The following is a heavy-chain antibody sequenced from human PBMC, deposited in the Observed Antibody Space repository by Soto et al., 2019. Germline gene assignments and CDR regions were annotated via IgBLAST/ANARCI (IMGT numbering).Heavy chain of an antibody. CDR2: IKPDNGDT. D-gene: IGHD5-12*01. J-gene: IGHJ5*02. CDR1: GYPFSKYG. CDR3: ATPYDSGFDP. V-gene: IGHV1-18*04. Sequence: QLQLVQSGAEVERPGASVRVSCKAYGYPFSKYGISWIRQAPGQGLEWMGWIKPDNGDTNYAQKFQGRVTMTTDTSSNTAYMELRSRRSDDTAVYYCATPYDSGFDPWGQGTLVSVSS.